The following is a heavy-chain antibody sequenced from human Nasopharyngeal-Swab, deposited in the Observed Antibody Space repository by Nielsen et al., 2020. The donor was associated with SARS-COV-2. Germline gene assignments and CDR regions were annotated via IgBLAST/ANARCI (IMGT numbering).Heavy chain of an antibody. Sequence: SETLSLTCTVSGGSISSYYWSWIRQPPGKGLEWIGEINHNGDTKYNPSLKSRVTISVDTSKNQFSLRLSSVTAADTAVYYCARATSSTNCINDYWGQGTLVTVSS. J-gene: IGHJ4*02. CDR3: ARATSSTNCINDY. CDR2: INHNGDT. V-gene: IGHV4-34*01. CDR1: GGSISSYY. D-gene: IGHD2-2*01.